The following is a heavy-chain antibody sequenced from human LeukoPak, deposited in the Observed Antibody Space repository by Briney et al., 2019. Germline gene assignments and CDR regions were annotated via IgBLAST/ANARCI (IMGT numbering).Heavy chain of an antibody. Sequence: GGSLRLSCAASGFTFSDYYMSWIRQAQENGLEWLSYISGSSTYTNYADSVEGRFTISRDNAKNSLYLQMNSLRAEDTAVYYCARGGEVCSSSSCYRGHDYWGQGTLVTVSS. CDR1: GFTFSDYY. J-gene: IGHJ4*02. CDR3: ARGGEVCSSSSCYRGHDY. CDR2: ISGSSTYT. V-gene: IGHV3-11*05. D-gene: IGHD2-2*01.